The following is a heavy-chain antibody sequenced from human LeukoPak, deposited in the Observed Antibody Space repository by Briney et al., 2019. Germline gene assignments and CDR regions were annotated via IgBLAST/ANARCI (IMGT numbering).Heavy chain of an antibody. J-gene: IGHJ4*02. V-gene: IGHV1-8*01. Sequence: ASVKVSCKASGYTFTSYDINWMRQAPGQGLEWVGWMNPNSGNTGYAQTFQGKLTMTRNTSVKTAYMELSSLRSEDTAVYYCARRFYDNLTGHTWYDYWGQGTLVTVSS. D-gene: IGHD3-9*01. CDR2: MNPNSGNT. CDR1: GYTFTSYD. CDR3: ARRFYDNLTGHTWYDY.